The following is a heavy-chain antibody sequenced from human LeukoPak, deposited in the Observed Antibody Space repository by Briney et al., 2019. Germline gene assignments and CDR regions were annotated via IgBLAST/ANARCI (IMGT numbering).Heavy chain of an antibody. V-gene: IGHV3-53*05. CDR3: AKSGLSAPGPFNQATIKRPAGIDY. Sequence: GGSLRLSCAASGFSVSSNYMSWVRQAPGKGLEWVSVIYSGGETYYADSVKGRFTISRDNSKNTLYLQMNSLRAEDTAVYYCAKSGLSAPGPFNQATIKRPAGIDYWGQGTLVTVSS. CDR1: GFSVSSNY. J-gene: IGHJ4*02. CDR2: IYSGGET. D-gene: IGHD5-12*01.